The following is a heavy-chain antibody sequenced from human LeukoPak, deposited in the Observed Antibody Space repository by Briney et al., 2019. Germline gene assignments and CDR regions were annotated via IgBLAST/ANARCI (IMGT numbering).Heavy chain of an antibody. J-gene: IGHJ4*02. CDR2: INHSGST. CDR3: ARIAAAGTTCFDY. Sequence: PSETLSLTCAVYGGSFSGYYWSWIRQPPGKGLEWIGEINHSGSTNYNPSLKSRVTISVDTSKNQFSLKLSSVTAADTAVYYCARIAAAGTTCFDYWGQGTLVTVSS. V-gene: IGHV4-34*01. CDR1: GGSFSGYY. D-gene: IGHD6-13*01.